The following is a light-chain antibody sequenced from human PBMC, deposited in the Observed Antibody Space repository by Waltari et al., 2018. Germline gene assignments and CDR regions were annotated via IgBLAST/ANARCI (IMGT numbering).Light chain of an antibody. CDR3: QKYNKWPPA. J-gene: IGKJ1*01. V-gene: IGKV3-15*01. CDR2: GAS. CDR1: QSISSH. Sequence: ETVMTQSPANLSVSPGERVTLSCRASQSISSHLAWSQRTPGQAPRLLIYGASTRATGVPARCSGSGSGKEFTLTIRSLQSEDFAVYFCQKYNKWPPAFGQGTKLEIK.